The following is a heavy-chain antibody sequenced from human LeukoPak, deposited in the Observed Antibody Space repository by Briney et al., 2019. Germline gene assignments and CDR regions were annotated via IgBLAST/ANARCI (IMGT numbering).Heavy chain of an antibody. CDR2: ISSSGSTI. V-gene: IGHV3-11*01. D-gene: IGHD3-22*01. J-gene: IGHJ4*02. Sequence: GGPLRLSCAASGFTFSDYYMSWIRQAPGKGLEWVSYISSSGSTIYYADSVKGRFTISRDNAKNSLYLQMNSLRAEDTAVYYCARDYGYYDSSGYPPGYWGQGTLVTVSS. CDR3: ARDYGYYDSSGYPPGY. CDR1: GFTFSDYY.